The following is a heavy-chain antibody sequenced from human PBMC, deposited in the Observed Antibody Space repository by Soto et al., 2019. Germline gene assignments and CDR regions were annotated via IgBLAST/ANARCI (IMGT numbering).Heavy chain of an antibody. CDR2: ISYSGST. D-gene: IGHD5-18*01. CDR3: ASNSYGYTFYDD. V-gene: IGHV4-59*08. CDR1: GGSISSYY. Sequence: SETLSLTCSVSGGSISSYYWSWIRQPPGKGLEWIGYISYSGSTNYNPSLKSRATISVDTSKNQFSLKLSSVTAADTAVYYCASNSYGYTFYDDWGQGTLVTVSS. J-gene: IGHJ4*02.